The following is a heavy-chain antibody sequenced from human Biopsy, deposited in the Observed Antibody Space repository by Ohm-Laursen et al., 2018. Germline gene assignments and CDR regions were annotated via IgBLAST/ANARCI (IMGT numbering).Heavy chain of an antibody. Sequence: SLRLSCAASGFTFGSYWMTWVRQAPGKGLEWVANIKQDGSEEYYVDSVKGRFTISRDNANNSLYLQVNSPRAEDTAVYFCARESSTSGRVRVDSWGQGTLVTVSS. J-gene: IGHJ5*01. CDR3: ARESSTSGRVRVDS. CDR2: IKQDGSEE. V-gene: IGHV3-7*01. CDR1: GFTFGSYW. D-gene: IGHD2-2*01.